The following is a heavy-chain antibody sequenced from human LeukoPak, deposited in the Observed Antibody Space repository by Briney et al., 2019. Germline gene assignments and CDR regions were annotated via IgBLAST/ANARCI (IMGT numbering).Heavy chain of an antibody. CDR3: AGEPSGSGKYDY. V-gene: IGHV4-59*01. CDR1: GDSIGIYY. D-gene: IGHD3-10*01. CDR2: IFDTGIT. Sequence: SETLSLTCSVAGDSIGIYYWTWIRQPPGKGLEWIGYIFDTGITNYNPSLKSRVTISVATSNNQFSLRLTSVTAADAAFYYCAGEPSGSGKYDYCGQGPLITVSS. J-gene: IGHJ4*02.